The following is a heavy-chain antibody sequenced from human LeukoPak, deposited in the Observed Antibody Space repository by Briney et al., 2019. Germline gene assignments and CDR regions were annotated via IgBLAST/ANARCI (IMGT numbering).Heavy chain of an antibody. V-gene: IGHV1-8*01. CDR2: MNPNSGNT. J-gene: IGHJ4*02. D-gene: IGHD3-9*01. CDR1: GYTFTSYD. CDR3: ARGTRGAILTCYSLGY. Sequence: ASVRVSCKASGYTFTSYDINWVRQATGQGLEWMGWMNPNSGNTGYAQKFQGRVTMTRNTSISIAYMEVSSLRSEDTAVYYCARGTRGAILTCYSLGYWGQGTLVTVSS.